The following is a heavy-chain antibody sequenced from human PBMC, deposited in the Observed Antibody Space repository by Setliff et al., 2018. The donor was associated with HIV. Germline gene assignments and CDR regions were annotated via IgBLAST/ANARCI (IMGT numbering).Heavy chain of an antibody. D-gene: IGHD3-3*01. CDR1: GYNFINYG. Sequence: GASSEVSCKASGYNFINYGISWVRQAPGQGLEWMGWISVFNGDTTYAQNLQGRFTMTSDTSTTTAYMELRNLRSDDTAVYYCARDGEIGPDFWGQGTLVTVSS. CDR3: ARDGEIGPDF. V-gene: IGHV1-18*01. CDR2: ISVFNGDT. J-gene: IGHJ4*02.